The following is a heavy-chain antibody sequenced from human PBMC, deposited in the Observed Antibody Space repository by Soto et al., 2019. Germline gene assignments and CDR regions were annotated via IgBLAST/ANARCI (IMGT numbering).Heavy chain of an antibody. Sequence: GGSLRLSCAAPGFTFDDYAMHWVRQAPGKGLEWVSGISWNSGSIGYADSVKGRFTISRDNAKNSLYLQMNSLRAEDTALYYCANDMGWLRPSGAFDIWGQGTMVTVSS. CDR2: ISWNSGSI. CDR3: ANDMGWLRPSGAFDI. D-gene: IGHD5-12*01. CDR1: GFTFDDYA. J-gene: IGHJ3*02. V-gene: IGHV3-9*01.